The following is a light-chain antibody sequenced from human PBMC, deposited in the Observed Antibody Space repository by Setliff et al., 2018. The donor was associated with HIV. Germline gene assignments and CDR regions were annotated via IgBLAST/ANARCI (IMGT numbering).Light chain of an antibody. CDR1: SSDIGSYNY. CDR3: NTYISSTPNYV. Sequence: QSVMAQPASVSGPPGQSIAISCTGTSSDIGSYNYVSWYQHHSGKAPRLIIYDVTNRPSGASDRFSGSKSGNTASLTISGLQAEDDADYYCNTYISSTPNYVFRTGTKVTVL. CDR2: DVT. V-gene: IGLV2-14*01. J-gene: IGLJ1*01.